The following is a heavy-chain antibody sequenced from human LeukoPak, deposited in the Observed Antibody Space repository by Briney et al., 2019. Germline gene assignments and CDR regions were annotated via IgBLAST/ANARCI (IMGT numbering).Heavy chain of an antibody. CDR1: GYTFINFA. Sequence: ASVKVSCKASGYTFINFAMNWVRQVSGQGLEWMGWIDTNTGIPTYAQGFTGRFVFSLDTSVSTVYLQITSLQAEDAAVYYCARDPGSQRVNRLARLGDYWGQGTLVTVSS. J-gene: IGHJ4*02. V-gene: IGHV7-4-1*02. CDR2: IDTNTGIP. D-gene: IGHD1-14*01. CDR3: ARDPGSQRVNRLARLGDY.